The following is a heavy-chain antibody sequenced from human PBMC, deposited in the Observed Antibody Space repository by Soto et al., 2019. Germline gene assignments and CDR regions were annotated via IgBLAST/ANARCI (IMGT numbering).Heavy chain of an antibody. Sequence: GGSLRLSCAASGFTFSSYAMSWVRQAPGKGLEWVSAISGSGGSTYYADSVKGRFTISRDNSKNTLYLQMNSLRAEDTAVYYCAKDLPLVLLWFGESTPFDXWGQGTLVTVSS. D-gene: IGHD3-10*01. CDR3: AKDLPLVLLWFGESTPFDX. V-gene: IGHV3-23*01. CDR2: ISGSGGST. CDR1: GFTFSSYA. J-gene: IGHJ5*02.